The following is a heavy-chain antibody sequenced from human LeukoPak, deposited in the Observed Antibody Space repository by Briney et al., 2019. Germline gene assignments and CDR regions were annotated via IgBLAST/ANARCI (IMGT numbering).Heavy chain of an antibody. Sequence: GGSLRLSCAASGFTYSSYSMNWVPQAPGKALEWVSSISSSSSYIYYADSVKGRFTISRDNAKNSLYLQMNSLRAEDTAVYYCARGDIVVVPAATTHYWGQGTLVTVSS. CDR1: GFTYSSYS. CDR2: ISSSSSYI. V-gene: IGHV3-21*01. J-gene: IGHJ4*02. D-gene: IGHD2-2*01. CDR3: ARGDIVVVPAATTHY.